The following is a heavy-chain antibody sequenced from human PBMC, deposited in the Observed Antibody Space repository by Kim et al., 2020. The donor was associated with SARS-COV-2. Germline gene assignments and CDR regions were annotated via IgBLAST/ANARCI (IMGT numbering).Heavy chain of an antibody. D-gene: IGHD1-26*01. Sequence: GGSLRLSCAASGFTFSSYSMNWVRQAPGKGLEWVSSISSSSSYIYYADSVKGRFTISRDNAKNSLYLQMNSLRAEDTAVYYCARDLAEVGATWGYWGQGTLVTVSS. V-gene: IGHV3-21*01. J-gene: IGHJ4*02. CDR2: ISSSSSYI. CDR3: ARDLAEVGATWGY. CDR1: GFTFSSYS.